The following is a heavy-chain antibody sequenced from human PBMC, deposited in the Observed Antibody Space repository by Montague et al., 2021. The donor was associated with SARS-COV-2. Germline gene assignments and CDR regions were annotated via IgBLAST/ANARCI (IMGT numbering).Heavy chain of an antibody. CDR1: GFTFSSYE. Sequence: SLRLSCAASGFTFSSYEMNWFRQAPGKGLEWVSYISSSGGTTFYADSVRGRFTISRDNAKNSLYLQMNSLRAEDTAVYYCARESRITMLVVVITSAFDIWGQGTMVTVSS. V-gene: IGHV3-48*03. CDR2: ISSSGGTT. J-gene: IGHJ3*02. D-gene: IGHD3-22*01. CDR3: ARESRITMLVVVITSAFDI.